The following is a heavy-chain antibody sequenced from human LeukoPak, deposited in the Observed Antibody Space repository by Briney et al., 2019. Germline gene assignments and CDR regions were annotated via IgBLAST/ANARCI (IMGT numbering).Heavy chain of an antibody. CDR2: INWNGVST. D-gene: IGHD3-22*01. CDR3: ARDILYDSSGYYLDY. V-gene: IGHV3-20*04. CDR1: GFTFDDYG. Sequence: GGSLRLSCAASGFTFDDYGMSWVRQAPGKGLEWVSGINWNGVSTGYVDSVKGRFTISRDNAKNSLYLQMNSLRAEDTALYYCARDILYDSSGYYLDYWGQGTLVTVSS. J-gene: IGHJ4*02.